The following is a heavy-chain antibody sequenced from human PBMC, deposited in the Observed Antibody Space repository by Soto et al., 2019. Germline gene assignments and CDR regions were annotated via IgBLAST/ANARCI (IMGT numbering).Heavy chain of an antibody. V-gene: IGHV3-23*01. D-gene: IGHD2-2*01. J-gene: IGHJ3*02. CDR1: GFTFSSYA. CDR2: ISGSGGST. Sequence: GGSLRLSCVASGFTFSSYAMSWVRQAPGKGLEWVSAISGSGGSTYYADSVKGRFTISRDNSKNTLYLQMNSLRAEDTAVYYCASQYCSSTSCYYDAFDIWGQGTMVTVSS. CDR3: ASQYCSSTSCYYDAFDI.